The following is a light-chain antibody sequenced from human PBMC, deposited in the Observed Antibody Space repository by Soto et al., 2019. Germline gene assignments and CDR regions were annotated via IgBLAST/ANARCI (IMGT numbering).Light chain of an antibody. CDR3: QSYDSSLSGYYV. Sequence: QSVLTQPPSVSGAPGQRVTISCTGSSSNIGAGYDVHWYQQLPGTAPKLLIYGNSNRPSGVPDRFSGSKSGTSASLAIIGFQAEDEADYYCQSYDSSLSGYYVFGTGTKVTVL. CDR1: SSNIGAGYD. J-gene: IGLJ1*01. CDR2: GNS. V-gene: IGLV1-40*01.